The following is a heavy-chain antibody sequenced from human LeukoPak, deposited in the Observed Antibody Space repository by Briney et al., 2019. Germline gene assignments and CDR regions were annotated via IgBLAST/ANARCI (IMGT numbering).Heavy chain of an antibody. V-gene: IGHV1-69*13. D-gene: IGHD3-10*01. CDR2: IIPIFGTA. Sequence: GASVKVSCKASGGTFSSYAISWVRQAPGQGLGWMGGIIPIFGTANYAQKFQGRVTITADESTSTAYMELSSLRSEDTAVYYCAKGLWFGELAAPIDYWGQGTLVTVSS. CDR1: GGTFSSYA. J-gene: IGHJ4*02. CDR3: AKGLWFGELAAPIDY.